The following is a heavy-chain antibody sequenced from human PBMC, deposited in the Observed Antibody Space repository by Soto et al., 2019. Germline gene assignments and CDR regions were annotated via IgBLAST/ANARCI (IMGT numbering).Heavy chain of an antibody. Sequence: APGKASSNASCFPLFPYWISCVRQAPGQGLEWMGWISPSNGNTNYAQKLQGRVTMTTDTSTGTAYMELRSLRSDDTAVYYCARDGGGYYFDYWGQGTLVTVSS. V-gene: IGHV1-18*01. D-gene: IGHD2-15*01. CDR2: ISPSNGNT. CDR3: ARDGGGYYFDY. CDR1: CFPLFPYW. J-gene: IGHJ4*02.